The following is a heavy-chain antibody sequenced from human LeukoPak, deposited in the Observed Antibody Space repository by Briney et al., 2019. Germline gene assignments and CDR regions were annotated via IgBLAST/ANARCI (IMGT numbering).Heavy chain of an antibody. CDR1: GFTFSRYA. CDR3: ARDFGLTGKVDY. J-gene: IGHJ4*02. V-gene: IGHV3-64*01. Sequence: GGSLRLSCAASGFTFSRYAMHWVRQAPREGLESVSAISSNGGSTYYANSVKGRFTISRDNSKNTLYLQMGSLRAEDLAVYYCARDFGLTGKVDYWGQGTLVTVSS. D-gene: IGHD1-20*01. CDR2: ISSNGGST.